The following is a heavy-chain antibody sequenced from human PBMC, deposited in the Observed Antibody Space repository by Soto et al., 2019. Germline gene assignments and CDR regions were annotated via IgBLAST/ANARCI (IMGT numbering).Heavy chain of an antibody. Sequence: QSPTLSLTCAISGDSVSSNSAAWNWIRQSPSRGLEWLGRTYYRSKWYNDYAVSVKSRITINPDTSKNQFSLQLNSVTPEDTAVYYCARVRIIAAAGRNNWFDPWGQGTLVTVSS. D-gene: IGHD6-13*01. J-gene: IGHJ5*02. CDR2: TYYRSKWYN. V-gene: IGHV6-1*01. CDR3: ARVRIIAAAGRNNWFDP. CDR1: GDSVSSNSAA.